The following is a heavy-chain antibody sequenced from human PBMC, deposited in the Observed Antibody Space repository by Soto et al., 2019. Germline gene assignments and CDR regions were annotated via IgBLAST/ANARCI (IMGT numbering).Heavy chain of an antibody. V-gene: IGHV4-39*01. CDR1: GGSISSSSYY. Sequence: SETLSLTCTVSGGSISSSSYYWGWIRQPPGKGLEWIGSIYYSGSTYYNPSLKSRVTISVDTSKNQFSLKLSSVTAADTAVYYCARHSYYYDSSGYYAGFYVDVWGQGTTVTVSS. CDR2: IYYSGST. J-gene: IGHJ6*02. D-gene: IGHD3-22*01. CDR3: ARHSYYYDSSGYYAGFYVDV.